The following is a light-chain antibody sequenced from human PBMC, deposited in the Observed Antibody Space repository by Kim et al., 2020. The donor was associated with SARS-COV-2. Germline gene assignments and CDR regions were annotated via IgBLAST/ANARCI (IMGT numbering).Light chain of an antibody. CDR1: QSISSY. V-gene: IGKV1-39*01. J-gene: IGKJ1*01. CDR2: AAS. CDR3: QQSYSTWT. Sequence: DIQMTQSPSSLSASVGDRVTITCRASQSISSYLNWYQQKPGKAPKFLIYAASSLQSGVPSRFSGSGSGTDFTLTISSLQPEDSATYYCQQSYSTWTFGQGTKVDIK.